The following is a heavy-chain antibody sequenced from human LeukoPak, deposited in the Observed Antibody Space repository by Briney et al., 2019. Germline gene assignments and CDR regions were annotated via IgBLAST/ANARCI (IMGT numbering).Heavy chain of an antibody. CDR2: ISWDGGST. V-gene: IGHV3-43D*03. Sequence: GGSLRLSCAASGFTFDDYAMHWVRQAPGKGLEWVSLISWDGGSTDYGDSVKGRFTISRDNSKNSLYLQMNSLRAEDTALYYCAKDADSSGFDAFDMWGQGTMVTVSS. CDR1: GFTFDDYA. CDR3: AKDADSSGFDAFDM. J-gene: IGHJ3*02. D-gene: IGHD3-22*01.